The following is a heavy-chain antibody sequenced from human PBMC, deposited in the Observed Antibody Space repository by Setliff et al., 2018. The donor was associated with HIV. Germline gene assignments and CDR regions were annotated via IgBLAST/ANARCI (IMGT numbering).Heavy chain of an antibody. J-gene: IGHJ4*02. CDR3: ARGRGSSSSWPIDY. CDR1: GGSFSDYY. V-gene: IGHV4-4*09. CDR2: IYTSGGT. D-gene: IGHD6-13*01. Sequence: SETLSLTCTVSGGSFSDYYRSWIRQPPGKGLEWIGYIYTSGGTNYNPSLESRVTISIDTSKNQFSLKLSSVTAADTAVYFCARGRGSSSSWPIDYWGQGTLVTVSS.